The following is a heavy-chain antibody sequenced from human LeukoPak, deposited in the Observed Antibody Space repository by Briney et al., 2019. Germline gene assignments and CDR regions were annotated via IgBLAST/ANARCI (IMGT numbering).Heavy chain of an antibody. J-gene: IGHJ4*02. CDR3: ARDCGTFGVVDS. CDR1: GFSFPSHS. D-gene: IGHD3-3*01. Sequence: GGSLRLSCAASGFSFPSHSFHWVRQSPGKGLEWVAYIGTSSSTIYQAKSVKGRFSISRDNAKNSLFLQMDSLRVEDTAVYYCARDCGTFGVVDSWRQGTLVAVSP. CDR2: IGTSSSTI. V-gene: IGHV3-48*04.